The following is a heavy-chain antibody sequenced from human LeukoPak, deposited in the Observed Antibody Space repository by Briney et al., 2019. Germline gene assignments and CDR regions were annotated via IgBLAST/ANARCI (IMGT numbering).Heavy chain of an antibody. J-gene: IGHJ4*02. CDR2: IYYSGST. V-gene: IGHV4-31*03. CDR1: GGSISSGGYY. CDR3: ARSNYDILTGYYRGWLRYFDY. Sequence: SETLSLTCTVSGGSISSGGYYWSWIRQHPGKGLEWIGYIYYSGSTYYNPSLKSRATISVDTSKNQFSLKLSSVTAADTAVYYCARSNYDILTGYYRGWLRYFDYWGQGTLVTVSS. D-gene: IGHD3-9*01.